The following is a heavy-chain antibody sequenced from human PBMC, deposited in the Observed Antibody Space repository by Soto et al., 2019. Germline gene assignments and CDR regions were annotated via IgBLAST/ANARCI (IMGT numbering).Heavy chain of an antibody. CDR3: XRXXPPVDY. V-gene: IGHV1-18*01. CDR2: ISAYNGNT. J-gene: IGHJ4*02. Sequence: QVPLVQSGAEVKKPGASVKVSCKASGYTFSSYFISWVRQAPGQGLEWMGWISAYNGNTNYAQKLQGRVTMTTDTSTSTAYMELRSLRSDDXAVXXXXRXXPPVDYRGQGTLVTVSS. CDR1: GYTFSSYF.